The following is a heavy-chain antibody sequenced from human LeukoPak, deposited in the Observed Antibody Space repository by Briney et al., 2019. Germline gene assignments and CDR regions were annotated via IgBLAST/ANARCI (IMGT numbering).Heavy chain of an antibody. CDR2: IYYSGSS. D-gene: IGHD6-19*01. CDR1: GDSISSYY. CDR3: ARAKKAVAGFFDY. Sequence: SETLSLTCTVSGDSISSYYWSWIRQPTGKGLEWIGYIYYSGSSNYNPSLKGRVTISVDTSKNQVSLKLSSVTAADTAVYYCARAKKAVAGFFDYWGQGPLVTVSS. J-gene: IGHJ4*02. V-gene: IGHV4-59*01.